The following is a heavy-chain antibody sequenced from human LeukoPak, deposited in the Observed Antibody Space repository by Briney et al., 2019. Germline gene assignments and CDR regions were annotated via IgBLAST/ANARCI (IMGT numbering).Heavy chain of an antibody. D-gene: IGHD6-13*01. J-gene: IGHJ4*02. CDR2: IRSRANSYAT. V-gene: IGHV3-73*01. CDR3: TSRIAAADPSEYYFDY. Sequence: PGGSLRLSCAASGFTFSGSAMHWVRQASGKGLEWVGRIRSRANSYATAYAASVKGRFTISRDDSKNTAYLQMNSLKTEDTAVYYCTSRIAAADPSEYYFDYWGQGTLVTVSS. CDR1: GFTFSGSA.